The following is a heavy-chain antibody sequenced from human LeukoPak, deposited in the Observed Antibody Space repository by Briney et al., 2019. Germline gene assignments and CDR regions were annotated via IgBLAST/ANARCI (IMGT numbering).Heavy chain of an antibody. V-gene: IGHV1-18*01. CDR2: ISAYSGNT. D-gene: IGHD7-27*01. CDR3: ARGLPWGQNSLYGMDV. Sequence: GASVKVSCKASGYTFTSYGVSWVRQAPGQGLEWMGWISAYSGNTYYAQTVQARVTITRDTSTSTAYMELRSLRSDDTAVYYCARGLPWGQNSLYGMDVWGQGTTVTVSS. J-gene: IGHJ6*02. CDR1: GYTFTSYG.